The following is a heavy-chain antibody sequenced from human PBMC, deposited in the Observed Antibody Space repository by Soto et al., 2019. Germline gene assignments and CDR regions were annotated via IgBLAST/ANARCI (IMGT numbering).Heavy chain of an antibody. Sequence: QVQLQDSGPGLVKPSGSLSLTCAVSSGSISSSNWWSWVRQPPGKGLEWIGEIYHSGSTNYNPSLKSRVTISVDKSKNQFSLKLSSVTAADTAVYYCARAVITVGGVIVFDYWGQGTLVTVSS. CDR3: ARAVITVGGVIVFDY. V-gene: IGHV4-4*02. CDR1: SGSISSSNW. J-gene: IGHJ4*02. D-gene: IGHD3-16*02. CDR2: IYHSGST.